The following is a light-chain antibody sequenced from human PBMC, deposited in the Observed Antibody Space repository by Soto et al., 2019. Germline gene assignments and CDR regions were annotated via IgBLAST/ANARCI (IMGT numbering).Light chain of an antibody. CDR2: GAS. J-gene: IGKJ1*01. CDR3: QQYGSSRWT. V-gene: IGKV3-20*01. CDR1: QSISSSY. Sequence: EIVLTQSPGTLSLSPGEGATLSCRASQSISSSYLAWYQHNRGQAPRLLIYGASTRAAGTPDRFSGSGSGTDFTLTISRLEPEDVAVYYCQQYGSSRWTFGQGNKVEIK.